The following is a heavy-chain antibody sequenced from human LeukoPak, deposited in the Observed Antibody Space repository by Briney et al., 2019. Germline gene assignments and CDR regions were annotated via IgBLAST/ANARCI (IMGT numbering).Heavy chain of an antibody. J-gene: IGHJ4*02. CDR3: ARLSYGSGSHYNFYFDF. CDR2: INHSGST. D-gene: IGHD3-10*01. V-gene: IGHV4-34*01. Sequence: SETLSLTCAVYGGSFSGYYWSWIRQPPGKGLEWIGEINHSGSTNYNPSLKSRVTISVDTSKNQFSLNLSSVTAADTAVYYCARLSYGSGSHYNFYFDFWGQGTLVTVSA. CDR1: GGSFSGYY.